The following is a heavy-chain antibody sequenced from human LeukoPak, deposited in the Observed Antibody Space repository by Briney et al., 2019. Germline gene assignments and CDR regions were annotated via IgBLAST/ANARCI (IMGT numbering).Heavy chain of an antibody. CDR2: INHSGST. CDR1: GGSFSGYY. V-gene: IGHV4-34*01. CDR3: ARRAEPGALDY. J-gene: IGHJ4*03. Sequence: SETLSLTCAVYGGSFSGYYWSWIRQPPGKGLEWIGEINHSGSTSYNPSLKSRVTISVDTSKNQFSLKLSSVTAADTAVYYCARRAEPGALDYWGQGTTVTVSS. D-gene: IGHD1-14*01.